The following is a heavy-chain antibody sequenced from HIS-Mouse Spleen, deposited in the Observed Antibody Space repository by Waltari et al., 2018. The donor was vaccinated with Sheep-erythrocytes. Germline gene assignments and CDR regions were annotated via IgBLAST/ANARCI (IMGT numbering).Heavy chain of an antibody. J-gene: IGHJ4*02. Sequence: KVSCKASGYTFTGYYMHWVRQAPGQGLEWMGWINPNSGGTNYAQKFQGRVTMTRDTSISTGYMALSRLRSDDTAVYYWARVRGDCSSTSCYYYFDYWGQGTLVTVSS. CDR2: INPNSGGT. V-gene: IGHV1-2*02. CDR3: ARVRGDCSSTSCYYYFDY. D-gene: IGHD2-2*01. CDR1: GYTFTGYY.